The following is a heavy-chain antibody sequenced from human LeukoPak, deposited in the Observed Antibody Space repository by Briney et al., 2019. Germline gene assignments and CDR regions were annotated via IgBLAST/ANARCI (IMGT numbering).Heavy chain of an antibody. CDR1: GFIFSSYA. V-gene: IGHV3-23*01. D-gene: IGHD1-26*01. CDR2: ITGSGGST. J-gene: IGHJ4*02. CDR3: ARVLSGSLDY. Sequence: GGSLRLSCAASGFIFSSYAMSWVRQAPGKGLEWVSTITGSGGSTYYADSVKGRFTISRDNSENTLFLHMDSLRAADTAVYFCARVLSGSLDYWGQGTLVTVSS.